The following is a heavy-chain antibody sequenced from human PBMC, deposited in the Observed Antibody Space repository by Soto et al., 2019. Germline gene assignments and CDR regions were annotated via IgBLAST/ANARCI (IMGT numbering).Heavy chain of an antibody. V-gene: IGHV1-69*06. CDR3: ARKGYSGSGPYYYYYYGMDV. CDR1: GGTFSSYA. J-gene: IGHJ6*02. Sequence: SVKVSCKASGGTFSSYAISWVRQAPRQGLEWMGGIIPIFGTANYAQKFQGRVTITADKSTSTAYMELSSLRSEDTAVYYCARKGYSGSGPYYYYYYGMDVWGQGTTVTVSS. CDR2: IIPIFGTA. D-gene: IGHD5-12*01.